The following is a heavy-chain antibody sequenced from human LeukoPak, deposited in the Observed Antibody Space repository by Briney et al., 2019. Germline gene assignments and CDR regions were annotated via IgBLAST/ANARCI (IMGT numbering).Heavy chain of an antibody. J-gene: IGHJ4*02. CDR3: ARSNWNDGRYFDY. D-gene: IGHD1-20*01. CDR2: IKQDGSEK. V-gene: IGHV3-7*01. Sequence: GGSLRLSCAASGFTFSSFWMSWARQAPGKGLEWVANIKQDGSEKYYVDSVKGRFTISRDNAKNSLYLQMNSLRAEDTAVYYCARSNWNDGRYFDYWGQGTLVTVSS. CDR1: GFTFSSFW.